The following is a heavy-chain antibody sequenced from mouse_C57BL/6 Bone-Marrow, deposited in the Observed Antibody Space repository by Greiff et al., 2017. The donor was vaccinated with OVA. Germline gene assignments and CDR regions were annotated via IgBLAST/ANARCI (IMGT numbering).Heavy chain of an antibody. CDR3: TTNGLYFEV. V-gene: IGHV14-4*01. J-gene: IGHJ1*03. Sequence: EVQLQQSGAELVRPGASVKLSCTASGFNIKDDYMHWVKQRPEQGLEWIGWIDPENGDTEYASKFQGKATITADIASNTAYLQLSSRTSEDTAVYFCTTNGLYFEVWGTGTTVTVSS. D-gene: IGHD2-2*01. CDR1: GFNIKDDY. CDR2: IDPENGDT.